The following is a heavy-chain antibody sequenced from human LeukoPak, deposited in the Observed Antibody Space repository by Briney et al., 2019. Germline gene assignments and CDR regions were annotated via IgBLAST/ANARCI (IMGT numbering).Heavy chain of an antibody. D-gene: IGHD3-22*01. CDR3: HYYDSSGYVDY. CDR2: INPNSGGT. J-gene: IGHJ4*02. CDR1: GYTFTGYY. Sequence: GASVKVSCKASGYTFTGYYMHWVRQAPGQGLEWMGWINPNSGGTNYAQKFQGRVTITTDESTSTAYMELSSLRSEDTAVYYCHYYDSSGYVDYWGQGTLVTVSS. V-gene: IGHV1-2*02.